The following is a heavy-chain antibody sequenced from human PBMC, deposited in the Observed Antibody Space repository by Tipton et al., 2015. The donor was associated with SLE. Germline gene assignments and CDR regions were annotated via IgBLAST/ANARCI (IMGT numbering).Heavy chain of an antibody. CDR3: AKGPYYDILTGHLDY. D-gene: IGHD3-9*01. V-gene: IGHV3-9*01. CDR2: ISWNSGSI. Sequence: SLRLSCAASGFTFDDYAMHWVRQAPGKGLEWVSGISWNSGSIGYADSVKGRFTISRDNAKNSLYPQMNSLRAEDTALYHCAKGPYYDILTGHLDYWGQGTLVTVSS. J-gene: IGHJ4*02. CDR1: GFTFDDYA.